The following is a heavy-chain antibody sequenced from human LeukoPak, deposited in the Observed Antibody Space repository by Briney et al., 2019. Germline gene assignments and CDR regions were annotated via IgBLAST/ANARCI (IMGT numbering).Heavy chain of an antibody. D-gene: IGHD3-22*01. CDR2: INWNGGSI. V-gene: IGHV3-20*04. Sequence: PGGSLRLSCAASGFTFDDYGMTWVRQAPGKGLEWVSDINWNGGSIGYADSVKGRFTVSRDNAKNSLYLQMNSLRAEDTALNYCAREKYDSSGYYTDNYYFDYWGQGTLVTVSS. CDR1: GFTFDDYG. J-gene: IGHJ4*02. CDR3: AREKYDSSGYYTDNYYFDY.